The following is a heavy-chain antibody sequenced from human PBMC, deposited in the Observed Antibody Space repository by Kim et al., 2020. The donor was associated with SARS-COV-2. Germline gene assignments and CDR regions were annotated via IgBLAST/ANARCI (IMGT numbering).Heavy chain of an antibody. D-gene: IGHD2-21*02. Sequence: GGSLRLSCATSGFAFSSYSMTWVRQAPGKGLQWVAAIFGDATTTYYANSVKGRFTISKDNSRNTLYLQMNRLRAEDTALYFCAKVRIVATASRSFNHWGQRTLVTASS. CDR1: GFAFSSYS. V-gene: IGHV3-23*05. CDR2: IFGDATTT. CDR3: AKVRIVATASRSFNH. J-gene: IGHJ4*02.